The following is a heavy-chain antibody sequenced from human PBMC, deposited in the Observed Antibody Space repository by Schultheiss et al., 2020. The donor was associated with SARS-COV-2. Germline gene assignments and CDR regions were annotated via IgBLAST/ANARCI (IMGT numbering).Heavy chain of an antibody. V-gene: IGHV4-61*01. CDR1: GGSVSSGSFY. CDR3: ARAVGPRGRSGMHV. CDR2: IYYSGST. Sequence: SQTLSLTCTVSGGSVSSGSFYWSWIRQPPGKGLEWIGNIYYSGSTYYNPSLKSRVTISVDTSKNQFSLKLSSVTAADTAIYYCARAVGPRGRSGMHVWGQGTTVTVSS. D-gene: IGHD4-17*01. J-gene: IGHJ6*02.